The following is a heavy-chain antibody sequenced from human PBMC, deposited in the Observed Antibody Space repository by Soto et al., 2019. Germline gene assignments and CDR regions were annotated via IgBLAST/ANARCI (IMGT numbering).Heavy chain of an antibody. J-gene: IGHJ4*02. V-gene: IGHV3-73*01. D-gene: IGHD3-3*01. Sequence: VGSLRLSCAASGFTFSASAMHWVRQASGKGLEWVGRIRSKANSYATAYAVSVKGRFTISRDDSRNTAYLQMNSLKTEDTAVYYCARGVYDFWSGHPKGLDYWGQGTVVTVSS. CDR2: IRSKANSYAT. CDR3: ARGVYDFWSGHPKGLDY. CDR1: GFTFSASA.